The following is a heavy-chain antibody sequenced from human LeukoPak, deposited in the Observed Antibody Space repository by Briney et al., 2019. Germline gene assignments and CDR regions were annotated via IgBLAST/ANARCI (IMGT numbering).Heavy chain of an antibody. CDR3: ARDRSSWFRELLPETVDFDY. D-gene: IGHD3-10*01. V-gene: IGHV3-21*01. CDR1: GFTFSSYW. CDR2: ISSSSSYI. Sequence: GGSLRLSCAASGFTFSSYWMNWVRQAPGKGLEWVSSISSSSSYIYYADSVKGRFTISRDNAKNSLYLQMNSLRAEDTAVYYCARDRSSWFRELLPETVDFDYWGQGTLVTVSS. J-gene: IGHJ4*02.